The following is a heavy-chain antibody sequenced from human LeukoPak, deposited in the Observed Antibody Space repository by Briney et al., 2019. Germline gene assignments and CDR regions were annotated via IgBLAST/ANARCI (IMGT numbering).Heavy chain of an antibody. CDR1: GGSISSGDYY. D-gene: IGHD3-9*01. CDR3: ARDKNILTGHGAFDI. Sequence: SETLSLTCTVSGGSISSGDYYWSWIRQPPGKGLEWIGYIYYSGSTYYNPSLKSRVTISVDTSKNQFSPKLSSVTAADTAVYYCARDKNILTGHGAFDIWGQGTMVTVSS. V-gene: IGHV4-30-4*01. J-gene: IGHJ3*02. CDR2: IYYSGST.